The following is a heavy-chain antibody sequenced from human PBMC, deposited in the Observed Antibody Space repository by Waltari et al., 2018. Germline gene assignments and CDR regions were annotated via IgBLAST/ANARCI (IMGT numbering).Heavy chain of an antibody. CDR2: VHRNGRT. D-gene: IGHD2-15*01. CDR1: GDPVSGNSW. CDR3: ARDLGRGLFLDS. V-gene: IGHV4-4*02. Sequence: QLQLEETGPGLVKPSGTLSLTCVVSGDPVSGNSWWGWVRQSPDKGLEWIGQVHRNGRTNYNPSLASRAIVSLDSSRNQFSLRILSATAADTAVYYCARDLGRGLFLDSWGQGTLVTVSP. J-gene: IGHJ4*02.